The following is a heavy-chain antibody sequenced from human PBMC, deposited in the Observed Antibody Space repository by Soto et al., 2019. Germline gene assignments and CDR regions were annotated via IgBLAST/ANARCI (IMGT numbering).Heavy chain of an antibody. CDR1: GGSISSYD. CDR2: IYYGGTT. D-gene: IGHD3-3*02. CDR3: ARLGAFYQSIDT. J-gene: IGHJ5*02. Sequence: PSETLSLTYTVSGGSISSYDWSWIRQPPGKGLEWVGYIYYGGTTSYNPSLKSRVTISLEASKSQVSLRLDSVTAADTAVYYCARLGAFYQSIDTWGAGTLVTVSS. V-gene: IGHV4-59*08.